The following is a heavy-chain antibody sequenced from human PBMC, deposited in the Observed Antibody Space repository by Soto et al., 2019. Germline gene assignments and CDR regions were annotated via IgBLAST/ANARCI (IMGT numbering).Heavy chain of an antibody. CDR3: AREYSSSNGSAFDV. D-gene: IGHD6-6*01. J-gene: IGHJ3*01. CDR1: GFPFSSYT. V-gene: IGHV3-21*01. CDR2: KSSRSSYI. Sequence: VQLVESGGGLVKPGGSLRLSCAASGFPFSSYTMNWVRQAPGKGLEWVSSKSSRSSYIYYADSVKGRFTISRDNAKNSLFLQMNSLRAEDTAVYYSAREYSSSNGSAFDVWGQGTMVTVSS.